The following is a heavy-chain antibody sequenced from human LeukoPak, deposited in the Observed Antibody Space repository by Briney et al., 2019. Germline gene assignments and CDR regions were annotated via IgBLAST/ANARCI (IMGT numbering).Heavy chain of an antibody. J-gene: IGHJ4*02. CDR2: ISAYNGNT. Sequence: GASVKVSCKASGYTFTSYGISWVRQAPGQGLEWMGWISAYNGNTNYAQKLQGRVTMTTDTSTSTAYMGLRSLRSDDTAVYYCARDLRLGELSEYFDYWGQGTLVTVSS. D-gene: IGHD3-16*02. CDR1: GYTFTSYG. CDR3: ARDLRLGELSEYFDY. V-gene: IGHV1-18*01.